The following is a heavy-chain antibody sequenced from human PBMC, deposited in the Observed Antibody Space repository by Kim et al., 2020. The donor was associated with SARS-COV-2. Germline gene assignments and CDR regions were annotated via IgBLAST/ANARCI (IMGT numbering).Heavy chain of an antibody. V-gene: IGHV4-39*01. Sequence: SETLSLTCTVSGGSISSSSYYWGWIRQPPGKGLEWIGSIYYSGSTYYNPSLKSRVTISVDTSKNQFSLKLSSVTAADTAVYYCARSDVWGVRGSLDYWGQGTLVTVSS. CDR2: IYYSGST. D-gene: IGHD3-10*01. CDR3: ARSDVWGVRGSLDY. J-gene: IGHJ4*02. CDR1: GGSISSSSYY.